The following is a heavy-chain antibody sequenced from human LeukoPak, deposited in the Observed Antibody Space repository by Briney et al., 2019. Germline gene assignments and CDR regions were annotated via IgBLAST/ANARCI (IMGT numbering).Heavy chain of an antibody. J-gene: IGHJ3*02. V-gene: IGHV4-31*03. Sequence: PSETLSLTCTVSGGSISSGGYYWSWIRQHPGKGLEWIGYIYYSGSTYYNPSLKSRVTISVDTSKNQFSLKLSSVTAADTAVYYCARHKFRRFYYDSSGHAFDIWGQGTMVTVSS. CDR2: IYYSGST. D-gene: IGHD3-22*01. CDR3: ARHKFRRFYYDSSGHAFDI. CDR1: GGSISSGGYY.